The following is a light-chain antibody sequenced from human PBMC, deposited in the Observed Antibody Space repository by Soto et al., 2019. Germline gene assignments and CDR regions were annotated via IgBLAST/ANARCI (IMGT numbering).Light chain of an antibody. J-gene: IGLJ1*01. V-gene: IGLV1-40*01. Sequence: QSALTQPPSVSGAPGQGVTIFCTGSSSNIGAGYGVNWYKQLPGTAPKLLIYGSGNRPSGVPDRFSGSKSGTSASLAITGLQAEDEADYYCQSYDSSLRGGVFGAGTKVTVL. CDR2: GSG. CDR1: SSNIGAGYG. CDR3: QSYDSSLRGGV.